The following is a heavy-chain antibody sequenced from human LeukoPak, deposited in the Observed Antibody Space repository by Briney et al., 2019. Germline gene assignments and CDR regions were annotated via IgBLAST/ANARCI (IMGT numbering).Heavy chain of an antibody. V-gene: IGHV1-8*01. J-gene: IGHJ5*02. CDR1: GYTFTSYD. CDR2: MNPNSGNT. D-gene: IGHD6-13*01. CDR3: ARGLGAATDPYSWFDP. Sequence: ASVKVSCKASGYTFTSYDINWVRQAPGQRLEWMGWMNPNSGNTGYAQKFQGRVTMTRNTPISTAYMELSSLRSEDTAVYYCARGLGAATDPYSWFDPWRQGTRVTVSS.